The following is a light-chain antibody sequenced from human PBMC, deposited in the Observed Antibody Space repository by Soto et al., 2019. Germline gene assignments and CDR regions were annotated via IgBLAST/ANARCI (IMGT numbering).Light chain of an antibody. Sequence: EIVLTQSPGTLSLSPGERATLSCRASQTISSSHLAWYQQKPGQAPRLLIYGASSRAPAIPDRFSGSCSGADFTLTLSRLKPEDFAVYYCQHYDSSHHTLGPGTKVEIK. J-gene: IGKJ1*01. CDR2: GAS. CDR1: QTISSSH. V-gene: IGKV3-20*01. CDR3: QHYDSSHHT.